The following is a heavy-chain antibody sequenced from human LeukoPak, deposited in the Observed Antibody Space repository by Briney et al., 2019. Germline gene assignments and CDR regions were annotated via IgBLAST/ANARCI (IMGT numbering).Heavy chain of an antibody. CDR3: ARVRDSSGWYGGDY. Sequence: SETLSLTCAVYGGSLSGYYWTWIRQPPRKGLEWIGEINQSGSTNYNPSLKSRVTISVDTSKNQFSLKMSSVSAADTAVYYCARVRDSSGWYGGDYWGQGTLVTVSS. D-gene: IGHD6-19*01. CDR2: INQSGST. CDR1: GGSLSGYY. V-gene: IGHV4-34*01. J-gene: IGHJ4*02.